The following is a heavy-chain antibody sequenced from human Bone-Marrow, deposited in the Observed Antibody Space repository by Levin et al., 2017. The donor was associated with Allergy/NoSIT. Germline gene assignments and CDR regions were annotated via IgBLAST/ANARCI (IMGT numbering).Heavy chain of an antibody. Sequence: ASVKVSCKASGGTFGTYGISWVRQAPGQGLEWMGGIIPIFATANYAQNVQGRVTITADISTSTAYMELSSLRSEDTAVYYCASPAYDDTLTAYPPDHYGMDVWGQGTTVTVSS. CDR1: GGTFGTYG. J-gene: IGHJ6*02. CDR3: ASPAYDDTLTAYPPDHYGMDV. V-gene: IGHV1-69*06. CDR2: IIPIFATA. D-gene: IGHD3-9*01.